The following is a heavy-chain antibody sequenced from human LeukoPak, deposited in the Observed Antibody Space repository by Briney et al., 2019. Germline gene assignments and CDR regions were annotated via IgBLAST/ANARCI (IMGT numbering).Heavy chain of an antibody. Sequence: PGGSLRLSCAASGFTFSSYAMHWVRQAPGKGLEYVSAISSNGGSTYYANSVKGRSTLSRDNSKNTLYLQMGSLRAEDMAVYYCARGGYSYGSTFDYWGQGTLVTVSS. V-gene: IGHV3-64*01. D-gene: IGHD5-18*01. CDR3: ARGGYSYGSTFDY. CDR1: GFTFSSYA. J-gene: IGHJ4*02. CDR2: ISSNGGST.